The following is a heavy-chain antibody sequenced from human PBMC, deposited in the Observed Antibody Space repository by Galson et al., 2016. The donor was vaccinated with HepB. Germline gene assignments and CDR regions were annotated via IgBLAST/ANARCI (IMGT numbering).Heavy chain of an antibody. J-gene: IGHJ4*02. CDR3: ARHTFSGYAAY. V-gene: IGHV1-8*01. D-gene: IGHD5-12*01. CDR1: GYTFTSYD. CDR2: MSPNSGNT. Sequence: SVKVSCKASGYTFTSYDVNWVRQATGQGLEWVGWMSPNSGNTGFAQKFQGRVTMTRNTSISTAYMELSSLRSEDTAVYYCARHTFSGYAAYWGQGTLVIVSS.